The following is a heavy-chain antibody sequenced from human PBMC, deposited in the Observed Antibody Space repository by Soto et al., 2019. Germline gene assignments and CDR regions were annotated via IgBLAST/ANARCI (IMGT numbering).Heavy chain of an antibody. CDR1: GGSINSYY. J-gene: IGHJ1*01. CDR3: ARGYYDNSGYYTQYFHH. V-gene: IGHV4-59*01. D-gene: IGHD3-22*01. Sequence: SETVSLTCTVSGGSINSYYWSWIRQPPGKGLECIGYIHYSGNTNYNPSLKSRVTISVDTSKNQFSLKLSSVTAADTAVYYCARGYYDNSGYYTQYFHHWGQGTLVTVSS. CDR2: IHYSGNT.